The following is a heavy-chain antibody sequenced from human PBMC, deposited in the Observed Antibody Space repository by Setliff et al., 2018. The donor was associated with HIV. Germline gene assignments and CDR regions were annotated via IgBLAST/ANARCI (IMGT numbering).Heavy chain of an antibody. D-gene: IGHD6-25*01. Sequence: PGGSLRLSCAASGFTFSNYWMHWVRQAPGKGLEWVAFIRYDGSNQYYADSVKGRVTISRDNFRNTVDLQMNNLRPEDTAVYYCAKDGDYRSGDYDAFDIWGQGTMVTVSS. CDR1: GFTFSNYW. CDR3: AKDGDYRSGDYDAFDI. V-gene: IGHV3-30*02. J-gene: IGHJ3*02. CDR2: IRYDGSNQ.